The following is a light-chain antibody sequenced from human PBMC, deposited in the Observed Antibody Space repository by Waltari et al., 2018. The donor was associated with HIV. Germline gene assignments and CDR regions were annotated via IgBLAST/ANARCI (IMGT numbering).Light chain of an antibody. J-gene: IGLJ2*01. CDR1: GSHIGTYS. CDR2: MKD. Sequence: QSVVTQPPSASGTPGQRVPISCSGSGSHIGTYSVTWYQHFPGTAPKPLIYMKDQRPSGVPGRFSGSQSVTSASLAISGLQYDDEADYYCAVWDDSLGGAVFGGGTKLTVL. CDR3: AVWDDSLGGAV. V-gene: IGLV1-47*01.